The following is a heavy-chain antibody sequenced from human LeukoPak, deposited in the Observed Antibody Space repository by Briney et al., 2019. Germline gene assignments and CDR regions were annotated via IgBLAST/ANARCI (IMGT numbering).Heavy chain of an antibody. V-gene: IGHV3-23*01. CDR1: GFPVTSYA. CDR3: AGSYSSSSYWFDP. J-gene: IGHJ5*02. D-gene: IGHD6-6*01. CDR2: NSGGGPTS. Sequence: GGSLRLSCVASGFPVTSYAMRCVRPAPGKGLVGGSVNSGGGPTSFYADSVKGRFTISRDNSKNTLYLQMNSLRAEDTAVYYCAGSYSSSSYWFDPWGQGTLVTVSS.